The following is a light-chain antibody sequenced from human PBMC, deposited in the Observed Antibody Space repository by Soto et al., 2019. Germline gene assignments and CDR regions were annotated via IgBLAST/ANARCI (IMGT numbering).Light chain of an antibody. CDR2: GAS. CDR1: QSVSSSY. Sequence: IVLTQSPAILALSPGDRATLSCRASQSVSSSYLAWYQHKPGQAPRLLIHGASSRVTGNPDRFSGSGSGTDFTLTITRLEPEDFAVYYCQQYQSLTFGGGTKVEIK. V-gene: IGKV3-20*01. CDR3: QQYQSLT. J-gene: IGKJ4*01.